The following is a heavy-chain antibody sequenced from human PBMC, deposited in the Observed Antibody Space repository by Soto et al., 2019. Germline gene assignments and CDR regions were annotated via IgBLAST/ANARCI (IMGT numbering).Heavy chain of an antibody. CDR1: GFTFSSYW. J-gene: IGHJ6*02. D-gene: IGHD4-17*01. CDR2: IKQDGSEK. CDR3: AREGMTTAAAYYYYYGMDV. V-gene: IGHV3-7*01. Sequence: EVQLVEAGGGLVQPGGSLRLSCAASGFTFSSYWMSGVRQAPGKGLEWVANIKQDGSEKYYVGSVKGPFTNSRDNAKNSLYLQMHSLRAGDTAVYYCAREGMTTAAAYYYYYGMDVWGQGTTVTVSS.